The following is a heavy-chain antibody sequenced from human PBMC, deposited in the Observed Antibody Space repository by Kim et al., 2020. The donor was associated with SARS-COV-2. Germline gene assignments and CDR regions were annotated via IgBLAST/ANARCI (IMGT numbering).Heavy chain of an antibody. CDR3: ARDWWESDVSRGRFGY. CDR1: GFTFSSFA. Sequence: GGSLRLSCAASGFTFSSFAMHWVRQAPGKGPEYVSTISSNGGSTNYANSVKGRFTISRDNSKKTLYLQMGSLRTEDMAVYYCARDWWESDVSRGRFGYWGQGTLVTVAS. CDR2: ISSNGGST. D-gene: IGHD3-22*01. V-gene: IGHV3-64*01. J-gene: IGHJ4*02.